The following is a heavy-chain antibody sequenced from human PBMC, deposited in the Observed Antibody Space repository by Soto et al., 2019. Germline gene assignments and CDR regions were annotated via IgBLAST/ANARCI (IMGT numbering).Heavy chain of an antibody. CDR3: ARSQGSSTSLEIYYYYYYGMDV. D-gene: IGHD2-2*01. CDR2: IIPIFGTA. Sequence: SVKVSCKASGGTFSSYAISWVRQAPGQGLEWMGGIIPIFGTANYAQKFQGRVTITADESTSTAYMELSSLRSEDTAVYYCARSQGSSTSLEIYYYYYYGMDVWGQGTTVTVS. V-gene: IGHV1-69*13. J-gene: IGHJ6*02. CDR1: GGTFSSYA.